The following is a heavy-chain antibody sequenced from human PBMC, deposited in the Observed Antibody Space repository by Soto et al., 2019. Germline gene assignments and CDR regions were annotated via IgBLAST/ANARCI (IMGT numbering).Heavy chain of an antibody. CDR2: IIPIFGTA. CDR1: GGTFSSYA. J-gene: IGHJ6*02. Sequence: ASVKVSCKASGGTFSSYAISWVRQAPGQGLEWMGGIIPIFGTANYAQKFQGRDTITADESTSTAYMELSSLRSEDTAVYYCAREGSDITSHYYYGMDVWGQGTTVTVS. V-gene: IGHV1-69*13. CDR3: AREGSDITSHYYYGMDV. D-gene: IGHD5-12*01.